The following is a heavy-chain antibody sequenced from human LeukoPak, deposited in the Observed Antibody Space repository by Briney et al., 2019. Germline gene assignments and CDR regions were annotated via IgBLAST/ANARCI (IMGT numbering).Heavy chain of an antibody. J-gene: IGHJ4*02. D-gene: IGHD1-20*01. CDR1: GFTFSNYM. CDR2: IKSDGITI. CDR3: LRDLNWSLDQ. Sequence: GGSLRLSCAASGFTFSNYMMHWVRQAPGKGLVWVSRIKSDGITITYADSVKGRFTISRDNAKSTLYLQVNSLRAEDTAVYYCLRDLNWSLDQWGQGTLVTVSS. V-gene: IGHV3-74*01.